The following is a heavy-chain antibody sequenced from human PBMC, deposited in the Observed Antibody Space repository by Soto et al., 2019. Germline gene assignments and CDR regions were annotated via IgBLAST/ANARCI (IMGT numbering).Heavy chain of an antibody. V-gene: IGHV3-13*01. Sequence: VQLVESGGGLVQPGGSLRLSCAASGFTFSSYDMHWVRQATGKGLEWVSAIGTAGDTYYPGSVKGRFTISRENAKNSLYLQMNSLRAGDTAVYYCARGGTSNYVGAFDYWGQGTLVTVSS. CDR1: GFTFSSYD. D-gene: IGHD4-4*01. J-gene: IGHJ4*02. CDR3: ARGGTSNYVGAFDY. CDR2: IGTAGDT.